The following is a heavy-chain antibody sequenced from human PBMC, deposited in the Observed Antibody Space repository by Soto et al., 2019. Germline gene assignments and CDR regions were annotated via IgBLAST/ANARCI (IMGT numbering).Heavy chain of an antibody. CDR1: GGSISSYY. D-gene: IGHD3-3*01. V-gene: IGHV4-59*08. CDR3: ARYLEVRRFLAEGRYYYYYMDV. CDR2: IYYSGST. J-gene: IGHJ6*03. Sequence: SETLSLTCTVSGGSISSYYWSWIRQPPGKGLEWIGYIYYSGSTNYNPSLKSRVTISVDTSKNQFSLKLSSVTAADTAVYYCARYLEVRRFLAEGRYYYYYMDVWGKGTTVTVSS.